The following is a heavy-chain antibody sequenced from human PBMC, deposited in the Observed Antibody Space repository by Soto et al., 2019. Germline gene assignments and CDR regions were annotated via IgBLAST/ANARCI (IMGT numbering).Heavy chain of an antibody. CDR3: AKGYYVWGSDPRKYFDY. Sequence: QVQLVESGGGVVQPGRSLRLSCAASGFTFSSYGMHWVRQAPGQGLEWVAVISYDGSNKYYADSVKGRFTISRDNAKNTLYLQMNILRAEDTAVYYCAKGYYVWGSDPRKYFDYWGQGTLVTVSS. V-gene: IGHV3-30*18. CDR1: GFTFSSYG. CDR2: ISYDGSNK. J-gene: IGHJ4*02. D-gene: IGHD3-16*02.